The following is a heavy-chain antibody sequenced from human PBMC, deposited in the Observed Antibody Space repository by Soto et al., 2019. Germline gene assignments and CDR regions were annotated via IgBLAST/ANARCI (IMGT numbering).Heavy chain of an antibody. J-gene: IGHJ5*02. V-gene: IGHV3-21*01. CDR2: ISSSSSYI. Sequence: EVQLVESGGGLVKPGGSLRLSCAASGFTFSSYSMNWVRQAPGKGLEWVSSISSSSSYIYYADSVKGRFTISRDNAKNSLYLQMNSLRAEVTAVYYCARVFGSGNTFAYYDFWSGSNWFDPWGQGTLVTVSS. CDR1: GFTFSSYS. D-gene: IGHD3-3*01. CDR3: ARVFGSGNTFAYYDFWSGSNWFDP.